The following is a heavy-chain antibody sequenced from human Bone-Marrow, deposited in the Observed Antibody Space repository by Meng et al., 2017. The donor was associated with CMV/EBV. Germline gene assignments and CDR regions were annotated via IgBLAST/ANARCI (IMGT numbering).Heavy chain of an antibody. D-gene: IGHD2-2*01. J-gene: IGHJ4*02. CDR3: ARGLGDGDCSSTSCFI. Sequence: GESLKISCAASGFTFSSYSMNWVRQAPGKGLEWVSSISSSSSYIYYADSVKGRFTISRDNAKNSLYLQMNSLRAEDTAVYYCARGLGDGDCSSTSCFIWGQGTLVTASS. CDR1: GFTFSSYS. V-gene: IGHV3-21*01. CDR2: ISSSSSYI.